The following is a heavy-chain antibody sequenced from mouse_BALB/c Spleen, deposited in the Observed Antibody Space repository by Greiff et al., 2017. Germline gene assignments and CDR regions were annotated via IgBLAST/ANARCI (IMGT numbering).Heavy chain of an antibody. CDR3: ARGGTGTFAY. V-gene: IGHV5-4*02. J-gene: IGHJ3*01. D-gene: IGHD4-1*01. Sequence: EVQLVESGGGLVKPGGSLKLSCAASGFTFSDYYMYWVRQTPEKRLEWVATISDGGSYTYYPDSVKGRFTIARDNAKNNQYLQMSSLKSEDTAMYYCARGGTGTFAYWGQGTLVTVSA. CDR2: ISDGGSYT. CDR1: GFTFSDYY.